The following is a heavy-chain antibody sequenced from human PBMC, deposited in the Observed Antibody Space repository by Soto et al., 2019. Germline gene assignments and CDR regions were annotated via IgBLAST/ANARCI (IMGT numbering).Heavy chain of an antibody. CDR3: ALLLHPGTTGSYGFDP. CDR2: IYYSGST. J-gene: IGHJ5*02. Sequence: SSETLSLTCTVSGGSISSGGYYWSWIRQHPGKGLEWIGYIYYSGSTYYNPSLKSRVTISVDTSKNQFSLKLSSVTAADTAVYYCALLLHPGTTGSYGFDPWGQGTLVTVSS. CDR1: GGSISSGGYY. D-gene: IGHD1-1*01. V-gene: IGHV4-31*03.